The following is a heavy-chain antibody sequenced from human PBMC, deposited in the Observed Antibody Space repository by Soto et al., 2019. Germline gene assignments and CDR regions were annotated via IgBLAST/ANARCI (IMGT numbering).Heavy chain of an antibody. Sequence: QVQLQQWGAGLLKPSETLSLTCAVYGGSLSGYQWTWIRQTPGKGLEWIGEINDSGNINYNPSLKSRVTILLDTPRKQISLKLSSVTAADSAVYYCARGLILWFGELSRRGGYYYYLDVWGNGTTVTVSS. J-gene: IGHJ6*03. V-gene: IGHV4-34*01. D-gene: IGHD3-10*01. CDR3: ARGLILWFGELSRRGGYYYYLDV. CDR1: GGSLSGYQ. CDR2: INDSGNI.